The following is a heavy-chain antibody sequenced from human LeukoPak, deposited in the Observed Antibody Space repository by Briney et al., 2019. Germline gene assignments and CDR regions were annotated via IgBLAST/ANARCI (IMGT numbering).Heavy chain of an antibody. J-gene: IGHJ5*02. CDR2: IHPNTGNP. Sequence: ASVKVSCKASGYTFTDYAMNWVRQAPGQGLEWMGWIHPNTGNPTYSQGFTERFVFSLDTSFGTTYLQISSLQAEDTAVYYCARAYQCLGGLSLPDHWGEETLVTVSS. V-gene: IGHV7-4-1*02. D-gene: IGHD3-16*02. CDR1: GYTFTDYA. CDR3: ARAYQCLGGLSLPDH.